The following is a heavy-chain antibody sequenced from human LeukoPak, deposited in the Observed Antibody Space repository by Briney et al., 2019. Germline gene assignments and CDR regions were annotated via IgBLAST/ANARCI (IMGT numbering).Heavy chain of an antibody. V-gene: IGHV3-30-3*01. J-gene: IGHJ4*02. CDR2: ISYDGSNK. D-gene: IGHD1-26*01. CDR1: GFSFSSSA. CDR3: ARAGGPSVGATTNFDY. Sequence: LSGGSLRLSCAASGFSFSSSAMSWVRQAPGKGLEWVAVISYDGSNKYYADSVKGRFTISRDNSKNTLYLQMNSLRAEDTAVYYCARAGGPSVGATTNFDYWGQGTLVTVSS.